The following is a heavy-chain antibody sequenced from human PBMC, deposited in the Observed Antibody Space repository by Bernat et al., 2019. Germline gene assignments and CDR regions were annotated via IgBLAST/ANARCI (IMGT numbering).Heavy chain of an antibody. Sequence: QVQLVESGGGVVQPGRSLRLSCAASGFTFSSYGMHWVRQAPGKGLEWVAVIWYDGSNKYYADSVKGRFTISRDNSKNTLYLQMNSLRAEDTAVYYCARAPSLLRVDYWGQGTLVTVSS. CDR1: GFTFSSYG. CDR3: ARAPSLLRVDY. D-gene: IGHD3-10*01. J-gene: IGHJ4*02. CDR2: IWYDGSNK. V-gene: IGHV3-33*01.